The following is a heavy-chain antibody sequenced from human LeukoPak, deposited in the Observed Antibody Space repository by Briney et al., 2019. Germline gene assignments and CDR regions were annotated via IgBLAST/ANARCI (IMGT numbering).Heavy chain of an antibody. D-gene: IGHD5-18*01. CDR2: IYYSGST. J-gene: IGHJ4*02. CDR3: ASSIGYSYGHFDY. Sequence: SETLSLTCTVSGGSISSSSYYWGWIRQPPGKGLEWIGSIYYSGSTYYNPSLKSRVTISVDTSKNQFSLKLSSVTAADTAVYYCASSIGYSYGHFDYWGQGTLVTVSS. CDR1: GGSISSSSYY. V-gene: IGHV4-39*01.